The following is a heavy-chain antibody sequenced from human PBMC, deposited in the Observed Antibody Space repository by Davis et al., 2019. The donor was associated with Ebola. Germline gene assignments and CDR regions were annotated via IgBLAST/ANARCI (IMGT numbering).Heavy chain of an antibody. Sequence: PGGSLRLSCAASGFTFSSYAMSWVRQAPGKGLEWVSTISGSGGNTYYADSVKGRFTISRDNSKNTLYLQMNSLRAEDTAMYYCAKKSRDIVVIPAAPDNWGQGTLVTVSS. V-gene: IGHV3-23*01. D-gene: IGHD2-2*01. J-gene: IGHJ4*02. CDR2: ISGSGGNT. CDR3: AKKSRDIVVIPAAPDN. CDR1: GFTFSSYA.